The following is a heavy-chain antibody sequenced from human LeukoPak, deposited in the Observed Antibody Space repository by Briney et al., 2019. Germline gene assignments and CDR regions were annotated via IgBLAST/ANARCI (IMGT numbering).Heavy chain of an antibody. V-gene: IGHV3-23*01. CDR3: AKSGRVFHTSGYYWFPN. CDR2: ISGRGANT. J-gene: IGHJ4*02. Sequence: GGSLRLSCATSGFAFSGWAMSWVRQAPGKGLERVSSISGRGANTHYADSMKGRFTISGDYSKNTLNLQMNSLRAEDAAVYYCAKSGRVFHTSGYYWFPNWGQGILVTASS. CDR1: GFAFSGWA. D-gene: IGHD3-22*01.